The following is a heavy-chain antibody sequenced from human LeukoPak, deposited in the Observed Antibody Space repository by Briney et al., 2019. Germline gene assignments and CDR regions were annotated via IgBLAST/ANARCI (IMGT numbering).Heavy chain of an antibody. D-gene: IGHD3-22*01. V-gene: IGHV4-4*02. Sequence: GSLRLSCAASGFTFSSYSMNWVRQAPGKGLEWIGEIYHSGSTNYNPSLKSRVTISVDKSKNQFSLKLSSVTAADTAVYYCARVKSGHYDSSVLYFDYWGQGTLVTVSS. J-gene: IGHJ4*02. CDR2: IYHSGST. CDR1: GFTFSSYSM. CDR3: ARVKSGHYDSSVLYFDY.